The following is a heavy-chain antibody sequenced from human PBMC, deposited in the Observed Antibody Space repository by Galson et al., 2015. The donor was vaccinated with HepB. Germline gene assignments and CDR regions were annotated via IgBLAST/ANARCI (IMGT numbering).Heavy chain of an antibody. D-gene: IGHD3-22*01. V-gene: IGHV6-1*01. CDR2: TYYRYKWYN. CDR3: ARGSSGYYYRVDY. J-gene: IGHJ4*02. Sequence: SAIPSGSVSGNTAAWNWIRRSPSRGLEGLGRTYYRYKWYNDYAVSVKSRITITTDTSKNQFSLQLNSVTPEDTAVYYCARGSSGYYYRVDYWGQGTLVTVSS. CDR1: SGSVSGNTAA.